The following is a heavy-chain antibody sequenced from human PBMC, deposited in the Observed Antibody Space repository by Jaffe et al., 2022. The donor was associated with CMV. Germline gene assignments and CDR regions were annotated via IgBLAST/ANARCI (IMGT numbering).Heavy chain of an antibody. Sequence: EVQLVESGGGLVQPGRSLRLSCAASGFTFADNAMHWVRQAPGKGLEWVSGINWNSGSIDYADSVKGRFTISRDNAKNSLYLQVNNLSTEDTALYYCARVEYGGYSHWGQGTLVTVSS. V-gene: IGHV3-9*01. D-gene: IGHD5-12*01. CDR1: GFTFADNA. CDR2: INWNSGSI. J-gene: IGHJ4*02. CDR3: ARVEYGGYSH.